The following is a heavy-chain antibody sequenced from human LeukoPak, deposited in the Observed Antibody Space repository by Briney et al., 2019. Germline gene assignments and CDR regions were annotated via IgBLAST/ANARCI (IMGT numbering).Heavy chain of an antibody. Sequence: GGSLRLSCAASGFTVSSNYMSWVRQAAGKGLERVSEIYSDGRTYYAASVKGRFSISRDNSKNTVYLQMNSLRAEDTAVYYCARDLREHGIFDIWGQGTMVTVSS. D-gene: IGHD1-26*01. CDR1: GFTVSSNY. J-gene: IGHJ3*02. CDR3: ARDLREHGIFDI. CDR2: IYSDGRT. V-gene: IGHV3-53*01.